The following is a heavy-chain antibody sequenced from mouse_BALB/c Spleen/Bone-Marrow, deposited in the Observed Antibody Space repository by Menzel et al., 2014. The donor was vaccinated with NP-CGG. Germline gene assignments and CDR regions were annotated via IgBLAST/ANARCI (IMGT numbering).Heavy chain of an antibody. CDR2: INPSNGGT. Sequence: LVESGAELVKPGDSLKLSCKASGYTFTSYYMYWVKQRPGQGLEWIGEINPSNGGTHFNENFKSKATLTVDKSSRTAYMQLSSLTSEDSAVYYCTRSRRDYVMDYWGQGSTLTASS. D-gene: IGHD1-1*01. V-gene: IGHV1S81*02. CDR3: TRSRRDYVMDY. J-gene: IGHJ4*01. CDR1: GYTFTSYY.